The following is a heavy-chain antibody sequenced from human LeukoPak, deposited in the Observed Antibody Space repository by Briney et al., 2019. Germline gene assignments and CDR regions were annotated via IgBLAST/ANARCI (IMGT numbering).Heavy chain of an antibody. Sequence: SETLSLTCTVSGAYTGRHYWSWIRQPAGKGLEWIRRISPSGTTHYNRSLGSRVTMSVGTSKNYFSLRLSSVTAADRAVYYCARDFYASGFYFWFDPWGQGILVTVSS. CDR3: ARDFYASGFYFWFDP. D-gene: IGHD2/OR15-2a*01. CDR1: GAYTGRHY. J-gene: IGHJ5*02. CDR2: ISPSGTT. V-gene: IGHV4-4*07.